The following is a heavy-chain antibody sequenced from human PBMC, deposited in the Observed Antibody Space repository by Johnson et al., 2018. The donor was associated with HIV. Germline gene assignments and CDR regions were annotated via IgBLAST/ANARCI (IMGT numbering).Heavy chain of an antibody. D-gene: IGHD2-2*01. Sequence: QMQLVESGGGVVQPGRSLRLSCAASGFTFSSNAMHWVRQAPGKGLEWVAVISYDGSNKYYADSVKGRFTISRDNSKNTLYVQMNSLRAEDTDVYYCARGIQPDAFDIWGQGTMVTVSS. J-gene: IGHJ3*02. CDR3: ARGIQPDAFDI. V-gene: IGHV3-30*14. CDR1: GFTFSSNA. CDR2: ISYDGSNK.